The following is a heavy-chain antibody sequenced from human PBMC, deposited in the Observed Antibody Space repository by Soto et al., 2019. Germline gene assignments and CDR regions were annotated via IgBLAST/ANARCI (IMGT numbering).Heavy chain of an antibody. CDR1: GGSISNSGYY. CDR3: ARQEDSSTYLPAYYFDY. V-gene: IGHV4-39*01. CDR2: IYYSGST. D-gene: IGHD6-19*01. J-gene: IGHJ4*02. Sequence: SDTLSLNCTVSGGSISNSGYYWSWIRQPPGKELEWIGSIYYSGSTYYSPCLQSRVNIPLNTSKTEFSLNLTSVTAPDTAVYFCARQEDSSTYLPAYYFDYRGQGTLGTASS.